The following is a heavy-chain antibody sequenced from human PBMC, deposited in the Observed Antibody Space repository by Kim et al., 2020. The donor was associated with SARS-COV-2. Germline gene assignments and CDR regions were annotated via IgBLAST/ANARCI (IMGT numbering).Heavy chain of an antibody. J-gene: IGHJ6*02. CDR3: ARDGIAVAGDYCYYGMDV. V-gene: IGHV1-69*13. Sequence: SVKVSCKASGGTFSRYAIIWVRQAPGQGLEWMGGIIPIFGTANYAQKFQGRVTITADESTSTAYMELSSLRSEDTAVYYCARDGIAVAGDYCYYGMDVWGQGTKVTVSS. D-gene: IGHD6-19*01. CDR2: IIPIFGTA. CDR1: GGTFSRYA.